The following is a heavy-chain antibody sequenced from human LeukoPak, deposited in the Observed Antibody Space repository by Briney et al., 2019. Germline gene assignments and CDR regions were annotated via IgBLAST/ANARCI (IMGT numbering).Heavy chain of an antibody. Sequence: ASVKVSCKATGYTFTSYYMHWVRQAPGQGLEWMGIINPSGGSTSYAQKFQGRVTMTRDMSTSTVYMELSSLRSEDTAVYYCAREQSDGDYGVDYWGQGTLVTVSS. J-gene: IGHJ4*02. CDR1: GYTFTSYY. V-gene: IGHV1-46*01. D-gene: IGHD4-17*01. CDR2: INPSGGST. CDR3: AREQSDGDYGVDY.